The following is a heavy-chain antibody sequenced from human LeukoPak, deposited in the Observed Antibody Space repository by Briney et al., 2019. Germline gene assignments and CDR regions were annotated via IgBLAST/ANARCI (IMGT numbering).Heavy chain of an antibody. Sequence: GGSLRLSCEASGFTFSSYEMNWVRQAPGKGLEWVSYISSSGSTIYYADSVKGRFTISRVNAKNSLYLQMNSLRAEDTAVYYCAELGITMIGGVWGKGTTVTISS. D-gene: IGHD3-10*02. CDR1: GFTFSSYE. CDR2: ISSSGSTI. CDR3: AELGITMIGGV. J-gene: IGHJ6*04. V-gene: IGHV3-48*03.